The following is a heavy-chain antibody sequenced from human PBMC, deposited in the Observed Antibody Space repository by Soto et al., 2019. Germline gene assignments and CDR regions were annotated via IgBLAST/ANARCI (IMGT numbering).Heavy chain of an antibody. CDR2: IIPIFGTA. CDR3: ATRPHLEWLLRPRGFDP. D-gene: IGHD3-3*01. V-gene: IGHV1-69*13. J-gene: IGHJ5*02. CDR1: GGTFSSYA. Sequence: SVKVSCKASGGTFSSYAISWVRQAPGQGLEWMGGIIPIFGTANYAQKFQGRVTITADESTSTAYMELSSLRSEDTAVYYCATRPHLEWLLRPRGFDPWGQGTPVTVSS.